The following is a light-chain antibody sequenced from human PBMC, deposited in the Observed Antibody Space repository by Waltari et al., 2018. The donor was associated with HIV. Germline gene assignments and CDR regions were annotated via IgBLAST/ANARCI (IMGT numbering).Light chain of an antibody. CDR2: YDS. V-gene: IGLV3-21*04. CDR3: QVWDSSRDHVV. J-gene: IGLJ2*01. Sequence: SSVLTPPPSVSVAPGKSATLTRGGNNLCSKSVPWYQQKPGQAPELVIYYDSDRPSGIPERFSGSNSGNTATLTISRVEAGDEADYYCQVWDSSRDHVVFGGGTKLTVL. CDR1: NLCSKS.